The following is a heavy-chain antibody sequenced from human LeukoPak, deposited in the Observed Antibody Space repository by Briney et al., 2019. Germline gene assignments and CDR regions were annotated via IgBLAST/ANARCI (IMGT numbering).Heavy chain of an antibody. J-gene: IGHJ6*03. D-gene: IGHD3-3*01. CDR1: GGSFSGYY. CDR2: INHSGST. V-gene: IGHV4-34*01. CDR3: ARAATIFGVVSMAYYMDV. Sequence: SETLSLTCAVYGGSFSGYYWSWIRQPPGKGLEWIGEINHSGSTNYNPSLKSRVTISVDTSKNQFSLKLSSVTAADTAVYYCARAATIFGVVSMAYYMDVWGKGTTVIVSS.